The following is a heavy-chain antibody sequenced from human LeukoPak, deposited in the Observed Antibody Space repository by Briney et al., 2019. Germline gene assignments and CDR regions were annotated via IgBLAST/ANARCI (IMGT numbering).Heavy chain of an antibody. CDR1: GFTFSNFA. D-gene: IGHD4-17*01. CDR2: ILAGGDNK. CDR3: AKDLTNGDGRWEFAS. J-gene: IGHJ5*01. Sequence: GGSLRLSCAASGFTFSNFAMAWVRQTPGKGLEWVSGILAGGDNKYYADSVRGRFTISRDNFRDTLYLQMNSLRAEDTAVYFCAKDLTNGDGRWEFASGGQGTLVTVA. V-gene: IGHV3-23*01.